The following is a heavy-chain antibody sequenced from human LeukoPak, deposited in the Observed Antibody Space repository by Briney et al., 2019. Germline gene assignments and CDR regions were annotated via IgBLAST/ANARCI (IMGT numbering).Heavy chain of an antibody. V-gene: IGHV3-33*01. CDR3: ATDSGSYAEGFCDF. D-gene: IGHD3-16*01. Sequence: GGSLRLSCAASGFTFSSYGMHWVRQAPGKGLEWVAVIWNDGSNKYYADSVKGRFTISRDNSKNTLYLQMSSLKPEDTAVYYCATDSGSYAEGFCDFWGQGTLVTVSS. CDR2: IWNDGSNK. CDR1: GFTFSSYG. J-gene: IGHJ4*02.